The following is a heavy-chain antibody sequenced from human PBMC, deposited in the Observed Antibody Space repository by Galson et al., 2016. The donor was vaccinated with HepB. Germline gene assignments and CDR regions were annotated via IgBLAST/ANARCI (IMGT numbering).Heavy chain of an antibody. J-gene: IGHJ6*02. CDR3: AKFLLGVTLVSYYYGMDV. V-gene: IGHV3-30*18. Sequence: SLRLSCAASGFTFSNYGMHWVRQAPGKGLQWVAVISYDGSNKYYADSVKGRFTISRDNSKNTLFLQMNSLRAEDTAVYYCAKFLLGVTLVSYYYGMDVWGQGTTVTVSS. CDR2: ISYDGSNK. CDR1: GFTFSNYG. D-gene: IGHD2-21*02.